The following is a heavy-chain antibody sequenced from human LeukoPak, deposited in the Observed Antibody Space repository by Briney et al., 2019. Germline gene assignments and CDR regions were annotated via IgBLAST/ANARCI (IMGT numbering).Heavy chain of an antibody. V-gene: IGHV1-46*01. J-gene: IGHJ4*02. CDR1: GYTFASYY. D-gene: IGHD3-10*01. CDR3: ARGMVRGVIRGSFDY. CDR2: INPSGGSA. Sequence: ASVKVSCNTSGYTFASYYIHWVRQAPGQGPEWMGIINPSGGSAGYAQNFQGRVTMTRDTSTSTVYMELSSLRSEDTAVYYCARGMVRGVIRGSFDYWGQGTPVTVSS.